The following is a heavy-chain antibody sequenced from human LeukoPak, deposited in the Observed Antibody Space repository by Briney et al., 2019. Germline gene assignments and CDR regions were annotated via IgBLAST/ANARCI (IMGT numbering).Heavy chain of an antibody. D-gene: IGHD3-22*01. CDR2: ISAYNGNT. V-gene: IGHV1-18*01. Sequence: GASVKVSCKASGYTFTSYAMNWVRQAPGQGLEWMGWISAYNGNTDYAQKLQGRVTMTTDTSTSTAYMELRSLRSDDTAVYYCARDDYYYDTTFLSYWGQGTLVTVSS. CDR3: ARDDYYYDTTFLSY. CDR1: GYTFTSYA. J-gene: IGHJ4*02.